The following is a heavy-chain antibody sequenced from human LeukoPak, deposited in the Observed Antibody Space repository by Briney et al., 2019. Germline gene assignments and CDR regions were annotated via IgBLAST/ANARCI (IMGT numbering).Heavy chain of an antibody. D-gene: IGHD5-18*01. J-gene: IGHJ4*02. V-gene: IGHV4-59*08. CDR3: ARHEAAMVYSDY. CDR1: GGSISSYY. CDR2: IYYSGST. Sequence: SETLSLTCTVSGGSISSYYWSWIRQPPGKGLEWIGYIYYSGSTNYNPSLKSRVTISVDTSKNQFSLKLSSVTAADTAVYYCARHEAAMVYSDYWGQGTLVTVSS.